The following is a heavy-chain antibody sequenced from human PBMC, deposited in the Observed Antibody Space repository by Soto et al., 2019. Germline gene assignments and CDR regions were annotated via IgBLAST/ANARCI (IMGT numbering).Heavy chain of an antibody. D-gene: IGHD5-12*01. CDR2: VYHTGRT. J-gene: IGHJ4*02. CDR1: GGSFKSGSYS. V-gene: IGHV4-61*01. Sequence: QVQLQESGPGLVKPSETLSLTCTVSGGSFKSGSYSWSWIRQPPGKGLEWIGYVYHTGRTSYNPSLKSRVTISVDTSKNQFSLNLSSVTAADTAVYYCARSDSGYDQFDNWGQGTLVTVSS. CDR3: ARSDSGYDQFDN.